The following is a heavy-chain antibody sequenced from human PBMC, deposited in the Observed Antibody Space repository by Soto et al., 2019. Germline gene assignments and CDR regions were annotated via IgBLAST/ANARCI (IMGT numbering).Heavy chain of an antibody. CDR3: EKGDLLCDTFDF. J-gene: IGHJ4*02. CDR2: ITASGYSA. Sequence: EAQLLESGGGLVQHGGSLRLSCAASGLAFSNYAMTWVRQAPGKGLEWVSIITASGYSAYYGGAVKGRFTTSRDNSRSTLYLQMNGWKADDTNVYYCEKGDLLCDTFDFSGEGTLLRVAS. CDR1: GLAFSNYA. D-gene: IGHD2-21*01. V-gene: IGHV3-23*01.